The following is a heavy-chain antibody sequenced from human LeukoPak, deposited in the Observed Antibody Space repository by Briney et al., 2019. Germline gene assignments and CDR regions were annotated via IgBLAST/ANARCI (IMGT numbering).Heavy chain of an antibody. D-gene: IGHD3-10*01. CDR2: IYPGDSDT. Sequence: GESLKISCKGSGYSFSSYWIAWVRQMPGKGLEWMGIIYPGDSDTTYSPSFQGQVTISADKSISTAYLQWNSLGASDTAMYFCARRRSSTLIDYWGQGTLVTVSS. J-gene: IGHJ4*02. CDR1: GYSFSSYW. V-gene: IGHV5-51*01. CDR3: ARRRSSTLIDY.